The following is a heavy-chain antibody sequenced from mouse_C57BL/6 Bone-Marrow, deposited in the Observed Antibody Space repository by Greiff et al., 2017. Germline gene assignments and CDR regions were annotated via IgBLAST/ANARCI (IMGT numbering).Heavy chain of an antibody. CDR3: TTSGFFFAY. CDR1: GFNIKDDY. D-gene: IGHD3-1*01. V-gene: IGHV14-4*01. J-gene: IGHJ3*01. CDR2: IDPENGDT. Sequence: EVQLQQSGAELVRPGASVKLSCTASGFNIKDDYMHWVKQRPEQGLEWIGWIDPENGDTESASKFQGKATITADTSSNTAYLQLSSLTSEDTAVYYCTTSGFFFAYGGQGTLVTVSA.